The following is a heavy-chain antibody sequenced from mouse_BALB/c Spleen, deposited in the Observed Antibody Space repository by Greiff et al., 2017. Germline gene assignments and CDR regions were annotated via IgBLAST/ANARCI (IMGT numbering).Heavy chain of an antibody. CDR1: GFNIKDTY. CDR3: ARQLGDYYAMDY. D-gene: IGHD3-1*01. J-gene: IGHJ4*01. Sequence: EVQLQESGAELVKPGASVKLSCTASGFNIKDTYMHWVKQRPEQGLEWIGRIDPANGNTKYDPKFQGKATITADTSSNTAYLQLSSLTSEDTAVYYCARQLGDYYAMDYWGQGTSVTVSS. CDR2: IDPANGNT. V-gene: IGHV14-3*02.